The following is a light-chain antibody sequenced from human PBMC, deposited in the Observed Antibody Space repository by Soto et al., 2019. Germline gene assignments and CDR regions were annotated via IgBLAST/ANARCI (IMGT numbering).Light chain of an antibody. CDR1: QSISNH. CDR3: LQDRSYPRT. Sequence: DIQMTQSPSSLSASVRDRITIASRASQSISNHLNWYQQKPGTGPNLLIYAASSLQRGVPSRFSGSGSGTDFTLTISSLQPEDFAIYYCLQDRSYPRTFGQGTKVDI. V-gene: IGKV1-39*01. CDR2: AAS. J-gene: IGKJ1*01.